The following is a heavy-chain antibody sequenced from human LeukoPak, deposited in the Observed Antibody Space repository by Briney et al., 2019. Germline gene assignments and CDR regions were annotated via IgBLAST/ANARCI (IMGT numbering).Heavy chain of an antibody. D-gene: IGHD3-3*01. V-gene: IGHV4-4*02. CDR2: IYYSGST. CDR1: GGSISSSNW. CDR3: ARDAPYDFWSGPFDY. Sequence: SGTLSLTCAVSGGSISSSNWWSWVRQPPGKGLEWIGYIYYSGSTNYNPSLKSRVTISVDTSKNQFSLKLSSVTAADTAVYYCARDAPYDFWSGPFDYWGQGTLVTVSS. J-gene: IGHJ4*02.